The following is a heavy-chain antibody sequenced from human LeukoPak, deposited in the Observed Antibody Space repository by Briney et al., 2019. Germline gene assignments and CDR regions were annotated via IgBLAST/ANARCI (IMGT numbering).Heavy chain of an antibody. V-gene: IGHV1-24*01. CDR1: GYTLTELS. D-gene: IGHD3-9*01. CDR2: FDPEDGET. CDR3: ATGYDILTGALPYYYYGMDV. J-gene: IGHJ6*02. Sequence: ASVKVSCKVSGYTLTELSMHWVRQAPGKGLERMGGFDPEDGETIYAQKFQGRVTMTEDTSTDTAYMELSSLRSEDTAVYYCATGYDILTGALPYYYYGMDVWGQGTTVTVSS.